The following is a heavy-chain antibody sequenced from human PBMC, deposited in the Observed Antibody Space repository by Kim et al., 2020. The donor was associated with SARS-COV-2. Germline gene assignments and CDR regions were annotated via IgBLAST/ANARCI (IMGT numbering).Heavy chain of an antibody. CDR3: ARGTKPKIPELYYFDY. V-gene: IGHV4-34*01. J-gene: IGHJ4*02. Sequence: SETLSLTCAVYGGSFSGYYWSWIRQPPGKGLEWIGEINHSGSTNYNPSLKSRVTISVDTSKNQFSLKLSSVTAADTAVYYCARGTKPKIPELYYFDYWGQGTLVTVSS. D-gene: IGHD1-7*01. CDR2: INHSGST. CDR1: GGSFSGYY.